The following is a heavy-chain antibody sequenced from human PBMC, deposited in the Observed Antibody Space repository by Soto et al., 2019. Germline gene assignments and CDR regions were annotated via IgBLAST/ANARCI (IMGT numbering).Heavy chain of an antibody. V-gene: IGHV3-11*06. CDR1: GFTFSDYY. CDR2: ISSSSSYT. CDR3: ARDIRPYCSSTSCIKGFDP. J-gene: IGHJ5*02. Sequence: SCAASGFTFSDYYMSWIRQAPGKGLEWVSYISSSSSYTNYADSVKGRFTISRDNAKNSLYLQMNSLRAEDTAVYYCARDIRPYCSSTSCIKGFDPWGQGTLVTVSS. D-gene: IGHD2-2*01.